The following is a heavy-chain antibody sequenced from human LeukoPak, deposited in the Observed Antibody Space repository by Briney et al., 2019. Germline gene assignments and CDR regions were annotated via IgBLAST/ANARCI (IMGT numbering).Heavy chain of an antibody. D-gene: IGHD5-18*01. Sequence: SETLSLTCAVYGGSFSGYYWSWIRQPPGKGLEWIGEINHSGSTNYNPSLKSRVTISVDTSKNQFSLKLSSVTAADTAVYYCARGGYSYGYSGLWGQGTLVTVSS. CDR2: INHSGST. CDR1: GGSFSGYY. CDR3: ARGGYSYGYSGL. V-gene: IGHV4-34*01. J-gene: IGHJ4*02.